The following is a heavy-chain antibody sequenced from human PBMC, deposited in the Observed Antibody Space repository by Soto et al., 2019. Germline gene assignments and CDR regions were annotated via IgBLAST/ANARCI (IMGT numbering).Heavy chain of an antibody. CDR2: INAGNGNT. CDR3: ARTWELQTPTFDY. Sequence: ASVKVSCKASGYTFTSYAMHWVRQAPGQRLEWMGWINAGNGNTKYSQKFQGRVTMTRDTSTSTVYMELSSLRSEDTAVYYCARTWELQTPTFDYWRQGTLVTVSS. D-gene: IGHD1-26*01. V-gene: IGHV1-3*01. CDR1: GYTFTSYA. J-gene: IGHJ4*02.